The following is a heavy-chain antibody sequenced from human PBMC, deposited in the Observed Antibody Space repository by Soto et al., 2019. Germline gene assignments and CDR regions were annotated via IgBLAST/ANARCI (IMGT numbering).Heavy chain of an antibody. CDR1: GFTFTHYA. J-gene: IGHJ4*02. D-gene: IGHD1-26*01. CDR2: ISETGGST. V-gene: IGHV3-23*01. Sequence: EVQLLESGGGLVQPGGSLKLSCAASGFTFTHYAMTWVRQAPGKGLECVSTISETGGSTSYAGSVKGRFTISRDNSKNTLYLQMNSLRAEDTAVYFCAKGGRRRGSYPPLDYWGQGTLVTVSS. CDR3: AKGGRRRGSYPPLDY.